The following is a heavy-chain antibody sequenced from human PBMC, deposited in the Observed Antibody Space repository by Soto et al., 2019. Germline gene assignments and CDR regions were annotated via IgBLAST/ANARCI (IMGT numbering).Heavy chain of an antibody. CDR1: GYSLPDYS. Sequence: QGQFVQSEAEVKKPGASVRLSCKPSGYSLPDYSLQWVRQAAGQGLQWLGWIHPGTGYTESSQRFQGRLTRTMEDSATTFYMDLTSLTSEDTAVYFCRRDLNGGNPFDYWGQGTLVTVSS. CDR3: RRDLNGGNPFDY. CDR2: IHPGTGYT. D-gene: IGHD2-8*01. J-gene: IGHJ4*02. V-gene: IGHV1-3*01.